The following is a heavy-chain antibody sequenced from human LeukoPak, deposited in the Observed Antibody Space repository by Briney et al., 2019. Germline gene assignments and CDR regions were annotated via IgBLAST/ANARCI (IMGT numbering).Heavy chain of an antibody. CDR3: ARGPPPNCSGGSCFRFDY. CDR2: IYTSGST. J-gene: IGHJ4*02. CDR1: GGSISSGSYY. V-gene: IGHV4-61*02. D-gene: IGHD2-15*01. Sequence: SQTLSLTCTVSGGSISSGSYYWSWLRQPAGTGLEWIGRIYTSGSTNYNPSLKSRVTISVDTSKNQFSQKLSSVTAADTAVYYCARGPPPNCSGGSCFRFDYWGQGTLVTVSS.